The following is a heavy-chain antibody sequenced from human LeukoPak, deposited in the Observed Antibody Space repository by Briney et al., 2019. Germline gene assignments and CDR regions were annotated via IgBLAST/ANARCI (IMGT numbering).Heavy chain of an antibody. J-gene: IGHJ4*02. CDR3: ARGGYSNYRYYFDY. CDR2: IYYSGST. Sequence: SETLSLTCTVSGGSISSSSYYWGWLRQPPGKGLEWIGSIYYSGSTYYNPSLKSRVTISVDTSKNQFSLKLSSVTAADTAVYYCARGGYSNYRYYFDYWGQGTLVTVSS. CDR1: GGSISSSSYY. V-gene: IGHV4-39*01. D-gene: IGHD4-4*01.